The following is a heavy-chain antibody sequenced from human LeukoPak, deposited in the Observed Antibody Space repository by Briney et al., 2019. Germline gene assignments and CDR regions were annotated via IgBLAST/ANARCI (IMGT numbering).Heavy chain of an antibody. D-gene: IGHD3-10*02. J-gene: IGHJ3*02. CDR3: ATSVGPMSDAFDI. Sequence: SVKVSCKASGGTFSSYAISWVRQAPGQGLEWMGGIIPIFGTANYAQKFQGRVTITTDESTSTAYMELSSLRSGDTAVYYCATSVGPMSDAFDIWGQGTMVTVSS. CDR1: GGTFSSYA. V-gene: IGHV1-69*05. CDR2: IIPIFGTA.